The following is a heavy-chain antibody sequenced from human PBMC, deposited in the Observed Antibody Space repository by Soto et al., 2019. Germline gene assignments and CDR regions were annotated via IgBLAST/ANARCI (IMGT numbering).Heavy chain of an antibody. CDR3: ARGPTYYYDSSGYSLDY. Sequence: SETLSLTCAVSGGSISSSNWWSWVRQPPGKGLEWIGEIYHSGSTNYNPSLKSRVTISVDKSKNQFSLKLSSVTAADTAVYYCARGPTYYYDSSGYSLDYWGQGTLVTVSS. V-gene: IGHV4-4*02. D-gene: IGHD3-22*01. CDR2: IYHSGST. J-gene: IGHJ4*02. CDR1: GGSISSSNW.